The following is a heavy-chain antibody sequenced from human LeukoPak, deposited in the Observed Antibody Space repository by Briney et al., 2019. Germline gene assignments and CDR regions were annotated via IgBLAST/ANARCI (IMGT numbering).Heavy chain of an antibody. Sequence: SETLSLTCTVSGGSVSSGSYYWSWIRQPPGKGLEWIGYIYYSGSTYYNPSLKSRITISVDTSKNQFSLKLSSVTAADTAVYYCARADGVVVITSGAFDIWGQGTVVTVSS. CDR1: GGSVSSGSYY. CDR2: IYYSGST. CDR3: ARADGVVVITSGAFDI. D-gene: IGHD3-22*01. J-gene: IGHJ3*02. V-gene: IGHV4-61*01.